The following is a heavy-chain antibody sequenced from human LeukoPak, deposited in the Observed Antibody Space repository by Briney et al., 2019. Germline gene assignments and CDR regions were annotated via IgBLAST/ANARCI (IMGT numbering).Heavy chain of an antibody. CDR3: ARAFSASKSCDY. CDR2: IRPSNGDR. CDR1: GYDFSTYG. D-gene: IGHD6-19*01. Sequence: ASVKVSCRTSGYDFSTYGITWVRQAPGQGLEYMGWIRPSNGDRNYAQKVQDRVTLTTDTSTSTVYMELKSLRSDDTAVYYCARAFSASKSCDYWGQGTLVTVSS. J-gene: IGHJ4*02. V-gene: IGHV1-18*01.